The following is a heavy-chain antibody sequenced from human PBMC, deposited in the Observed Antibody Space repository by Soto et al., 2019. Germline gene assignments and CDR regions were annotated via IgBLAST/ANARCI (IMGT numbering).Heavy chain of an antibody. Sequence: GGSLRLSCVASGFTFSRNAMSWVRQAPGKGLEWVSAISSTGGSTYYADSVKGRLTISRDTSKNTLYLQMNSLRAEDTAVYYCAKDLRDSSGYYYYIDYCGQGTLVTVPQ. CDR3: AKDLRDSSGYYYYIDY. D-gene: IGHD3-22*01. CDR1: GFTFSRNA. J-gene: IGHJ4*02. CDR2: ISSTGGST. V-gene: IGHV3-23*01.